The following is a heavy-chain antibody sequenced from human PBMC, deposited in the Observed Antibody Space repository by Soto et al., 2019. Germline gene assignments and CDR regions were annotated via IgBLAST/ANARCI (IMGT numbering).Heavy chain of an antibody. Sequence: SLRLSCAASGFIFKMYWMHWVRQSPGKGLVWISRIYNDGTYSDYADSVRGRFTISRDNVNDTLYLQMNNLRAEDSGLYYCTGGPRHISTGTGAYWGQGTQVTVSS. D-gene: IGHD3-10*01. CDR2: IYNDGTYS. J-gene: IGHJ4*02. CDR1: GFIFKMYW. V-gene: IGHV3-74*01. CDR3: TGGPRHISTGTGAY.